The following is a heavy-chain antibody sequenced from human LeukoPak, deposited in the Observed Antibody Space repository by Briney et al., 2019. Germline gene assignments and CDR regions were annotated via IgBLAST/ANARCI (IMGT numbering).Heavy chain of an antibody. CDR1: GGTFSSYA. CDR2: IIPILGIA. Sequence: SVKVSCKASGGTFSSYAISWVRQAPGQGLEWMGRIIPILGIANYAQKFQGRVTIPADKSTSTAYMELSSLRSEDTAVYYCASVLSGIAVAGSFDPWGQGTLVTVSS. V-gene: IGHV1-69*04. D-gene: IGHD6-19*01. CDR3: ASVLSGIAVAGSFDP. J-gene: IGHJ5*02.